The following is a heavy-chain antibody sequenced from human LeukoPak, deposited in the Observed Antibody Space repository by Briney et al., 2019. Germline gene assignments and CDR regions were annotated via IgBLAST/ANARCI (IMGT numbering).Heavy chain of an antibody. Sequence: ASVKVSCKASGYTFTSYDINWVRQATGQGLEWMGWMNPNSGNTGYAQKFQGRVTMTRNTSISTAYMELSSLRSEDTAVYYCARAGSWQWPDAFDIWGQGTMVTVSS. CDR3: ARAGSWQWPDAFDI. J-gene: IGHJ3*02. CDR1: GYTFTSYD. CDR2: MNPNSGNT. V-gene: IGHV1-8*01. D-gene: IGHD6-19*01.